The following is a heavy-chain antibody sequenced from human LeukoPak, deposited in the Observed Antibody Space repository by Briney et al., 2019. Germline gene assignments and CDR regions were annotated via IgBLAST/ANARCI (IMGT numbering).Heavy chain of an antibody. J-gene: IGHJ2*01. CDR1: GGSFSGYY. V-gene: IGHV4-34*01. CDR3: ARVLEGSSGQHWYFDL. CDR2: INHSGST. D-gene: IGHD6-19*01. Sequence: KPSETLSLTCAVYGGSFSGYYWSWIRQPPGKGLEWIGEINHSGSTNYNPSLKSRVPISVDTSKNQFSLRLSSVTAADTAVYYCARVLEGSSGQHWYFDLWGRGTLVTVSS.